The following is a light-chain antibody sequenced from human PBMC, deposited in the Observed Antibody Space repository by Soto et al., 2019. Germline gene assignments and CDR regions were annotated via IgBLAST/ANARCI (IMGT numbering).Light chain of an antibody. Sequence: VLTQSPGTLSLSPGERATLSCRASQSVRSTYLAWYQQKPGQAPRLLIYGTSSRATGIPDRFSGSGSGTDFTLIISRLEPEDFAVYYCQQYEHSPRTFGQGTKVEIK. V-gene: IGKV3-20*01. CDR2: GTS. CDR3: QQYEHSPRT. J-gene: IGKJ1*01. CDR1: QSVRSTY.